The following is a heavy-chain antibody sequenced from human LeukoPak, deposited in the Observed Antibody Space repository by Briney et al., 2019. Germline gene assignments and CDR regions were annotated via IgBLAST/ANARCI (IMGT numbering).Heavy chain of an antibody. D-gene: IGHD6-19*01. CDR3: AREIVSAVAGNFDY. CDR2: ISSSGSTR. Sequence: GGSLRLSCAASGFTFSSYEMNWVRQAPGKGLEWVSYISSSGSTRTYADSVKGRFTISRDNAKNSLYLEMNSLGAEDTAVYYCAREIVSAVAGNFDYWGQGTLVTVSS. V-gene: IGHV3-48*03. J-gene: IGHJ4*02. CDR1: GFTFSSYE.